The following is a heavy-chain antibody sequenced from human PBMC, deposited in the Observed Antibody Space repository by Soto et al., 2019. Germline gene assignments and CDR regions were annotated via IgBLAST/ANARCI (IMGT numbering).Heavy chain of an antibody. Sequence: QVQLQQWGAGLLKPSETLSLTCAVYGGSFSGYYWSWIRQPPGKGLEWIGESNHSGSTNYNPSLKSLGTRSVDTSKNQFSLKLSSVTAADTAVYYCARSQRETAQCWFDPWGQGTLVTVSS. J-gene: IGHJ5*02. CDR2: SNHSGST. CDR3: ARSQRETAQCWFDP. CDR1: GGSFSGYY. D-gene: IGHD5-18*01. V-gene: IGHV4-34*01.